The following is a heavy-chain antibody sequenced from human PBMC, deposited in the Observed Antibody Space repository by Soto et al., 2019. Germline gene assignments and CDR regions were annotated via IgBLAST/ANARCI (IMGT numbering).Heavy chain of an antibody. CDR3: ARGGKHIVVVTAS. CDR2: ISYDGSNK. J-gene: IGHJ5*02. V-gene: IGHV3-30-3*01. D-gene: IGHD2-21*02. Sequence: QVQLVESGGGVVQPGRSLRLSCAASGFTFSSYAMHWVRQAPGKGLEWVAVISYDGSNKYYADSVKGRFTISRDNSKNTLYRQMNSLRAEDTAVYYCARGGKHIVVVTASWGQGTLVTVSS. CDR1: GFTFSSYA.